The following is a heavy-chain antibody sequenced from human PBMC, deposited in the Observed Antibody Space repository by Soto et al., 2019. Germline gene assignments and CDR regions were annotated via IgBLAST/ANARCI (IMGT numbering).Heavy chain of an antibody. CDR3: ARGLGITMIVVSKYFDY. D-gene: IGHD3-22*01. CDR2: INHSGST. CDR1: GGSFSGYY. J-gene: IGHJ4*02. V-gene: IGHV4-34*01. Sequence: SETLSLTCAVSGGSFSGYYWSCIRQPPGKGLEWIGEINHSGSTNYNPSLKSRVTISVDTSTNQFSLKLSSVTAAHTAVYYCARGLGITMIVVSKYFDYWGQGTLVTVSS.